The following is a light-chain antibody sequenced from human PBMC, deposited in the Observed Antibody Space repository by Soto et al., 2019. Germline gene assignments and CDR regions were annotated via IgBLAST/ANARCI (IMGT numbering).Light chain of an antibody. V-gene: IGLV2-14*03. J-gene: IGLJ2*01. Sequence: QSALTQPDSVSGSPGQSITISCTGTSRDVGGYNYVSWYQQYPGKAPKLMIYDVSDRPSGVSNRFSGSKSGNTASLTISGLQTEDEALYYCSSHTNSDTRVFGGGTQVTVL. CDR1: SRDVGGYNY. CDR3: SSHTNSDTRV. CDR2: DVS.